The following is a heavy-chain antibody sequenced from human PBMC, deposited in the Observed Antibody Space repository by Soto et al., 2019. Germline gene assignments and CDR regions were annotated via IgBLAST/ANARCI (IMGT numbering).Heavy chain of an antibody. CDR3: ARDVRLKERWTQPLSW. CDR1: GVTVSSNY. V-gene: IGHV3-53*01. J-gene: IGHJ4*02. CDR2: IYSGGTT. D-gene: IGHD1-1*01. Sequence: PGGSLRLSCAASGVTVSSNYMSWVRQAPGKGLEWVSVIYSGGTTYYADSVKGRFAISRDNSKRTVYLQMNSLRAEDTAVYYCARDVRLKERWTQPLSWWGQGTLVTVSS.